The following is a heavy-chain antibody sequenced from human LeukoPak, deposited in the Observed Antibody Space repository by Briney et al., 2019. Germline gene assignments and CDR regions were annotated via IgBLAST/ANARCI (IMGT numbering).Heavy chain of an antibody. Sequence: GASVKVSCKASGYTFTGYYMHWVRQAPGQGLEWMGWINPNSGGTNYAQKFQGRVTMTRDTSISTAYMELSRLRSDDTAVYYCARDVYDYVWGSYRYTGGYFDYWGQGTLVTVSS. CDR3: ARDVYDYVWGSYRYTGGYFDY. CDR1: GYTFTGYY. D-gene: IGHD3-16*02. V-gene: IGHV1-2*02. J-gene: IGHJ4*02. CDR2: INPNSGGT.